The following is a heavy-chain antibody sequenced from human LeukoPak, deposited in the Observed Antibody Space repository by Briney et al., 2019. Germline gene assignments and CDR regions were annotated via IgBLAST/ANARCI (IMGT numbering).Heavy chain of an antibody. Sequence: ASVKVSCKASGGTFISYAISWVRQAPGQGLEWMGGIIPIFGTANYAQKFQGRVTITADESTSTAYMELSSLRSDDTAVYYCARGVSMSPGLLWFGEYWGFDYWGQGTLVTVSS. CDR3: ARGVSMSPGLLWFGEYWGFDY. D-gene: IGHD3-10*01. CDR2: IIPIFGTA. V-gene: IGHV1-69*13. J-gene: IGHJ4*02. CDR1: GGTFISYA.